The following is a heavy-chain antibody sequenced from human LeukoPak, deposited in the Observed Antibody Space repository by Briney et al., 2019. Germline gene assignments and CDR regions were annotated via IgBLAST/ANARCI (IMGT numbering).Heavy chain of an antibody. Sequence: SEPLSLTCAVYGGSFSGYYWRWIRQPPGKGREWLGEINHRGSTNYNPSLKSRVTISVDTAKNQFSLKLSSVTAADTAVYYCAREDIVVVVAATAGSNYFDYWGQGTQVTVSS. D-gene: IGHD2-15*01. V-gene: IGHV4-34*01. J-gene: IGHJ4*02. CDR3: AREDIVVVVAATAGSNYFDY. CDR1: GGSFSGYY. CDR2: INHRGST.